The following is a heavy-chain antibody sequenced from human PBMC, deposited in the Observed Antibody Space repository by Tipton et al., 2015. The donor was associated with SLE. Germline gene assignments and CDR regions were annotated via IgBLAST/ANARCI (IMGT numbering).Heavy chain of an antibody. CDR2: IYYSGST. CDR1: GGSISSGDYY. Sequence: GLVKPSETLSLTCTVSGGSISSGDYYWSWIRQPPGKGLEWIGYIYYSGSTYYNPSLKSRATISVDTSKNQFSLKLSSVTAADTAVYYCARGLPPWEQERYFDLWGRGTLVTVSS. D-gene: IGHD1-26*01. V-gene: IGHV4-30-4*02. CDR3: ARGLPPWEQERYFDL. J-gene: IGHJ2*01.